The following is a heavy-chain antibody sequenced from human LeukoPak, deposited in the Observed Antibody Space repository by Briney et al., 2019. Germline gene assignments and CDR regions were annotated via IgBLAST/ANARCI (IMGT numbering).Heavy chain of an antibody. CDR3: ASIAAAGTGSKLDY. V-gene: IGHV3-30*01. CDR1: GFTFSSYA. CDR2: ISYDGSNK. Sequence: GGSLRLSCAASGFTFSSYAMHWFRQAPGKGLEWVAVISYDGSNKYYADSVKGRFTISRDNSKNTLYLQMNSLRAEDTAVYYCASIAAAGTGSKLDYWGQGTLVTVSS. J-gene: IGHJ4*02. D-gene: IGHD6-13*01.